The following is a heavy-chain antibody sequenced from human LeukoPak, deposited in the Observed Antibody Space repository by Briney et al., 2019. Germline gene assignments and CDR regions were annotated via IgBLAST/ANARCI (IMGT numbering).Heavy chain of an antibody. CDR3: ARDPAAYCSSTSCKYSQRCAFDI. Sequence: SETLSLTCTVSDYSISSGYYWGWIRQPPGKGLEWIGSIYHSGSTYYNPSLKSRVTISVDTSKNQFSLKLSSVTAADTAVYYCARDPAAYCSSTSCKYSQRCAFDIWGQGTMVTVSS. D-gene: IGHD2-2*01. J-gene: IGHJ3*02. V-gene: IGHV4-38-2*02. CDR1: DYSISSGYY. CDR2: IYHSGST.